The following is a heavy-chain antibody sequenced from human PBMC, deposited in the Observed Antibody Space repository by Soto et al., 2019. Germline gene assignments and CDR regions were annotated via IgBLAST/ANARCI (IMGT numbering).Heavy chain of an antibody. CDR1: GYSISSGYY. J-gene: IGHJ6*02. Sequence: SETLSLTCAVSGYSISSGYYWGWIRQPPGKGLEWIGSIYHSGSTYYNPSLKSRVTISVDTSKNQFSLKLSSVTAADTAVYYCAIDSYYDFWSGSSNPYGMDVWGQGTTVTVSS. CDR2: IYHSGST. V-gene: IGHV4-38-2*02. CDR3: AIDSYYDFWSGSSNPYGMDV. D-gene: IGHD3-3*01.